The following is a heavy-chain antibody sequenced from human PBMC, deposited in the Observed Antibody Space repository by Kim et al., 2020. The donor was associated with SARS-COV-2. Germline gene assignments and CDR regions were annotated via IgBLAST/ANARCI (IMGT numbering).Heavy chain of an antibody. Sequence: SETLSLTCTVSGYSISSGYYWGWIRQPPGKGLEWIGSIYHSGSTYYNPSLKSRVTISVDTSKNQFSLKLSSVTAADTAVYYCARRTHYYDSSGYWSYFD. J-gene: IGHJ4*01. V-gene: IGHV4-38-2*02. CDR1: GYSISSGYY. D-gene: IGHD3-22*01. CDR2: IYHSGST. CDR3: ARRTHYYDSSGYWSYFD.